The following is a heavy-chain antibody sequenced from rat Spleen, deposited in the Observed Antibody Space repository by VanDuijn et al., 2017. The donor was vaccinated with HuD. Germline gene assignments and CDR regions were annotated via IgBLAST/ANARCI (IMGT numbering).Heavy chain of an antibody. CDR3: TTDRRYYDDSYVMDA. CDR2: ISYDGGGS. CDR1: GFTFSNYD. Sequence: EVQLVESGGGLVQPGRSMKLSCAASGFTFSNYDMAWVRQAPTKGLEWVASISYDGGGSYYRDSVRGRFTISRDNAKSSLYLQMDSLRSEDTATYYCTTDRRYYDDSYVMDAWGQGASVTVSS. D-gene: IGHD1-12*02. V-gene: IGHV5-20*01. J-gene: IGHJ4*01.